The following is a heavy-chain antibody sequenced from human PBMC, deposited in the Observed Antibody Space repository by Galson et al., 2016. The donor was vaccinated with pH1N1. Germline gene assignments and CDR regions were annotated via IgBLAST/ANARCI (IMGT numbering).Heavy chain of an antibody. CDR3: AGWDSSPWDGDYYYGMDV. D-gene: IGHD6-13*01. V-gene: IGHV1-2*02. CDR2: INPNSGVT. CDR1: GYTFTGYY. Sequence: SVKVSCKASGYTFTGYYMHWVRQAPGQGLEWMGWINPNSGVTNSAQKFQGRATMTRYTSISTAYMELSRLGSDDTAVYYCAGWDSSPWDGDYYYGMDVWGQGTTVTVSS. J-gene: IGHJ6*02.